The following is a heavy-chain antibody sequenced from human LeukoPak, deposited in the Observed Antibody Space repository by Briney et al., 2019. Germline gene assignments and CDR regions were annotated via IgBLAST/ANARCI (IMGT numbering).Heavy chain of an antibody. CDR2: IIPILGTA. D-gene: IGHD6-19*01. CDR3: ARDKMYSSGWALDY. V-gene: IGHV1-69*05. CDR1: GGTFSSYA. J-gene: IGHJ4*02. Sequence: SVKVSCKASGGTFSSYAISWVRQAPGQGLEWMGGIIPILGTANYAQKFQGRVTITTDESTSTAYMELSSLRSEDTAVYYCARDKMYSSGWALDYWGQGTLVTVSS.